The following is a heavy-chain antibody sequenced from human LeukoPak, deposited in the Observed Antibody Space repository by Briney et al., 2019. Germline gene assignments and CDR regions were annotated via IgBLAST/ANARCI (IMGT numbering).Heavy chain of an antibody. CDR1: GGSISSYY. Sequence: SETLSLTCTVSGGSISSYYWSWIRQPAGKGLEWIGRFYTSGSTNYNPSLKRRVTMSIDTSKNQFSLKLSSVTAADTAVYYCARRRRIYGDYFVRAFDIWGQGTMVTVSS. CDR3: ARRRRIYGDYFVRAFDI. D-gene: IGHD4-17*01. V-gene: IGHV4-4*07. J-gene: IGHJ3*02. CDR2: FYTSGST.